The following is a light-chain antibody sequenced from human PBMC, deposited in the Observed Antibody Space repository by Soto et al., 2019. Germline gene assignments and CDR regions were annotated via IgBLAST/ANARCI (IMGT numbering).Light chain of an antibody. J-gene: IGLJ3*02. CDR2: GNS. CDR3: QSYDSSLSEV. Sequence: QSVLTQPPSVSGAPGQRVTISCTGSSSNIGAGYDVHWYQQLPGTAPKLLIYGNSNRPXGVPDRFSGSKSGTSASLAITGLXAXXXXDYYCQSYDSSLSEVFGGGTKLTVL. V-gene: IGLV1-40*01. CDR1: SSNIGAGYD.